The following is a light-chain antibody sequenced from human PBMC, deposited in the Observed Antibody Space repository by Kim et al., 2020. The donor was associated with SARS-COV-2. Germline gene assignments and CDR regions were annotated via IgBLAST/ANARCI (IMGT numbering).Light chain of an antibody. J-gene: IGKJ1*01. CDR3: QQYSNSWT. V-gene: IGKV3-15*01. Sequence: SVSPVERATLFCRASQSVSNNLAWYQQKPGQAPRLLIYGASTRATGIPARFSGSGSGTEFTLTISSLQSEDFALYCCQQYSNSWTFGQGTKVDIK. CDR1: QSVSNN. CDR2: GAS.